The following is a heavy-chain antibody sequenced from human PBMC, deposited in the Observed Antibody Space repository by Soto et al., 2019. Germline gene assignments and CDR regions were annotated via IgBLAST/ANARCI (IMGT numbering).Heavy chain of an antibody. CDR2: ISGSGGST. CDR3: AKRMWQGITMVRGVVFDY. V-gene: IGHV3-23*01. J-gene: IGHJ4*02. Sequence: GGSLRLSCAASGFTFSSYAMSWVRQAPGKGLEWVSAISGSGGSTYYADSVKGRFTISRDNSKNTLYLQMNSLRAEDTAVYYCAKRMWQGITMVRGVVFDYWGQGTLVTVSS. D-gene: IGHD3-10*01. CDR1: GFTFSSYA.